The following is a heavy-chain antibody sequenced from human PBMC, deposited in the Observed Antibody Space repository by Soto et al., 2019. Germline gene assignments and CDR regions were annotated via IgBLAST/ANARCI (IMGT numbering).Heavy chain of an antibody. CDR2: IYHSGTS. CDR3: GRDRYSYGSKVDK. CDR1: GYSISNGYY. J-gene: IGHJ4*02. D-gene: IGHD5-18*01. V-gene: IGHV4-38-2*02. Sequence: SEPLSLTCTVSGYSISNGYYWGWIRQSPEKGLEWIGTIYHSGTSYYNPSLKSRVIMSIDTSKNQFSLNLNSVPAADTAVYYCGRDRYSYGSKVDKWGQGTRISVS.